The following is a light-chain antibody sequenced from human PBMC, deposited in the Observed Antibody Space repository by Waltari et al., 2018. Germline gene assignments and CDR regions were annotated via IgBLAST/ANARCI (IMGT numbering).Light chain of an antibody. CDR2: AAS. V-gene: IGKV1-5*01. CDR1: QDVSVW. J-gene: IGKJ1*01. Sequence: DSQMTQYPSTLPASVGERVTITCRASQDVSVWLAWYQLKPVQAPKLLIYAASSLQSGVPSRFSGSGSGTEFTLTISSLQPDDFATYYCQQYNSFWTFGQGTKVEIK. CDR3: QQYNSFWT.